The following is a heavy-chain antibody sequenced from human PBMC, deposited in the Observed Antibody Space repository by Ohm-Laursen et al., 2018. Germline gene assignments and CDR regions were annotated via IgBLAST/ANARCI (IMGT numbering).Heavy chain of an antibody. CDR2: INPNGGGT. CDR1: GDSFTSYY. J-gene: IGHJ5*02. D-gene: IGHD3-10*01. V-gene: IGHV1-2*02. Sequence: ASVKVSCKVSGDSFTSYYMHWVRQAPGQGLEWMGWINPNGGGTSYAQNFQGRVTMTWDTSISTVYMDLSRLRSDETAVYYCARDVWKMLRGASWFDPWGQGTLVTVSS. CDR3: ARDVWKMLRGASWFDP.